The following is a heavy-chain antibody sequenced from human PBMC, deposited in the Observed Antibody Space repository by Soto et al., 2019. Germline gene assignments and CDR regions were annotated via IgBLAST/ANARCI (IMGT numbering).Heavy chain of an antibody. V-gene: IGHV4-31*03. CDR2: IYYSGST. CDR1: GGSISSGGYY. D-gene: IGHD3-22*01. J-gene: IGHJ4*02. CDR3: ARGGYYDGSGYLYFDY. Sequence: SETLSLTCTVSGGSISSGGYYWSWIRQHPGKGLEWIGYIYYSGSTYYNPSLKSRVTISVDTSKNQFSLKLSSVTAADTAVYYCARGGYYDGSGYLYFDYWGQGTLVTVSS.